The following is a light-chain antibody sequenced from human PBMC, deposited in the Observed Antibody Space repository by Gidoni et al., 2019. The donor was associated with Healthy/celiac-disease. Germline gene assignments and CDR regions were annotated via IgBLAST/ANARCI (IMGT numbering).Light chain of an antibody. CDR2: AAS. V-gene: IGKV1-39*01. J-gene: IGKJ4*01. Sequence: DKKMTQSPSSLSASVGDRVTITCRASQSISSYLNWYQQKPGKAPKLLIYAASSLQSGVPSRFSGSGSGTDFTLTIRSLQPEDFATYYCQPSYSTLLTFGGGTKVEIK. CDR3: QPSYSTLLT. CDR1: QSISSY.